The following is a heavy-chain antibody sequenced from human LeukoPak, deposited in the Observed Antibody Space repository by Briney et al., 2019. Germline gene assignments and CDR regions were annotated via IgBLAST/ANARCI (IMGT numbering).Heavy chain of an antibody. Sequence: ASVKVSCKASGYNLTNYYIHWVRQAPGQGLEWMGIVNPSEGDTRYAQKFQGRVTLTRDTSTNTAYMELSRLTSDDTAVYYCARDSRPIFEWQQLGGDYWGQGTLVTVSS. CDR2: VNPSEGDT. J-gene: IGHJ4*02. V-gene: IGHV1-46*01. D-gene: IGHD6-13*01. CDR1: GYNLTNYY. CDR3: ARDSRPIFEWQQLGGDY.